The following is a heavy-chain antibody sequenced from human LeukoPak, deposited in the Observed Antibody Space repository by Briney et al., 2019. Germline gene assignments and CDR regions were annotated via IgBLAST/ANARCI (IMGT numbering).Heavy chain of an antibody. D-gene: IGHD1-14*01. CDR1: GFTFSSYS. Sequence: GGSLRLSCAASGFTFSSYSMNWVRQAPGKGLEWVSRINNDGSSTGYADSVTGRFTTSRDNAKNTLFLQMSSLRAEDTAVYYCASFNPISLSDYWGQGTLVTVSS. V-gene: IGHV3-74*01. CDR3: ASFNPISLSDY. J-gene: IGHJ4*02. CDR2: INNDGSST.